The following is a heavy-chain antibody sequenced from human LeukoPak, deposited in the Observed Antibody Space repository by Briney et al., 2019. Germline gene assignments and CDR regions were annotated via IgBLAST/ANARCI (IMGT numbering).Heavy chain of an antibody. V-gene: IGHV3-23*01. CDR3: AKVDSSSWIYYFDY. CDR1: GVTFSSYA. CDR2: ISGSGGST. Sequence: GGSLRLSCAASGVTFSSYAMSWVRQAPGKGLEWVSAISGSGGSTYYADSVKGRFTISRDKSKNTLYLQMNSLRAEDTAVYYCAKVDSSSWIYYFDYWGQGTLVTVSS. J-gene: IGHJ4*02. D-gene: IGHD6-13*01.